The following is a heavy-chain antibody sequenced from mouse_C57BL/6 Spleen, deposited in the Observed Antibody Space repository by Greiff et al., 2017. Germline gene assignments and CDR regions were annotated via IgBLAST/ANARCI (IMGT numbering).Heavy chain of an antibody. D-gene: IGHD3-2*02. J-gene: IGHJ2*01. CDR2: INPSSGYT. V-gene: IGHV1-4*01. CDR3: ARSPAQAGGYLDY. CDR1: GYTFTSYT. Sequence: QVHVKQSGAELARPGASVKMSCKASGYTFTSYTMHWVKQRPGQGLEWIGYINPSSGYTKYNQKFKDKATLTADKSSSTAYMQLSSLTSEDSAVYYCARSPAQAGGYLDYWGQGTTLTVSS.